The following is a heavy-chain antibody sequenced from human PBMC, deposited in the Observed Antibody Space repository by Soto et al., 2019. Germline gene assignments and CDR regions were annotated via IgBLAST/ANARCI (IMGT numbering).Heavy chain of an antibody. CDR3: ARQGEGIEWQWLKPSYVDY. CDR1: GGSISSSSYY. V-gene: IGHV4-39*01. D-gene: IGHD3-22*01. CDR2: IYYSGST. J-gene: IGHJ4*02. Sequence: PSETLSLSCTVSGGSISSSSYYWGWIRQPPGKGLEWIGSIYYSGSTYYNPSLKSRVTISVDTSKNQFSLKLSSVTAADTAVYYCARQGEGIEWQWLKPSYVDYWGQGTLVTVSS.